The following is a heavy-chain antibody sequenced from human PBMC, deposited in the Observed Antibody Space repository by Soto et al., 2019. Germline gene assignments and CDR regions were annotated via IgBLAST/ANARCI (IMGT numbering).Heavy chain of an antibody. J-gene: IGHJ6*02. CDR3: ARDHYVYDILTGYGYYYGMDV. D-gene: IGHD3-9*01. CDR2: IYYSGST. Sequence: SETLSLTCAVSGGSISSGGYSWIWIRQPPGKGLEWIGYIYYSGSTYYNPSLKSRVTISVDTSKNQFSLKLSSVTAADTAVYYCARDHYVYDILTGYGYYYGMDVWGQGTTVTVSS. CDR1: GGSISSGGYS. V-gene: IGHV4-30-2*05.